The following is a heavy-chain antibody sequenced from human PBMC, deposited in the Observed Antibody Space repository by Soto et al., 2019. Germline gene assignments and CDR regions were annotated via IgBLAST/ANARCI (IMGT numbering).Heavy chain of an antibody. D-gene: IGHD3-9*01. CDR1: GFTFSSYS. J-gene: IGHJ3*02. CDR3: ARSGDWLSGAFDI. CDR2: ISSSSSYI. V-gene: IGHV3-21*01. Sequence: PGGSLRLSCAASGFTFSSYSMNWVRQAPGKGLEWVSSISSSSSYIYYADSVKGRFTISRDNAKNSLYLQMNSLRAEDTAVYYCARSGDWLSGAFDIWGQGTMVTVSS.